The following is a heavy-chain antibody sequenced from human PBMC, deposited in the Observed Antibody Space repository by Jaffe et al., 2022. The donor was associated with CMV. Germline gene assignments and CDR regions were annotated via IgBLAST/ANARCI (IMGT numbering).Heavy chain of an antibody. V-gene: IGHV4-34*01. D-gene: IGHD2-8*01. CDR3: ARLRRAIPWTPKGVYFDY. J-gene: IGHJ4*02. CDR1: GGSFSGYY. CDR2: INHSGST. Sequence: QVQLQQWGAGLLKPSETLSLTCAVYGGSFSGYYWSWIRQPPGKGLEWIGEINHSGSTNYNPSLKSRVTISVDTSKNQFSLKLSSVTAADTAVYYCARLRRAIPWTPKGVYFDYWGQGTLVTVSS.